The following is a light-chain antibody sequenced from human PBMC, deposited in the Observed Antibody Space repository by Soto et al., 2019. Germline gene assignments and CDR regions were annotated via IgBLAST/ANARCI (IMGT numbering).Light chain of an antibody. CDR3: QQCDNLPYT. CDR1: QDINNY. J-gene: IGKJ2*01. CDR2: DAS. Sequence: DVLMTQSPSSLSASVGDRVTITCQASQDINNYLNWYQQKPGKAPKLLIYDASNLETGVPLRFSGSGSGTEFTFAISSLQPEDVATYYCQQCDNLPYTFGQGTKLEMK. V-gene: IGKV1-33*01.